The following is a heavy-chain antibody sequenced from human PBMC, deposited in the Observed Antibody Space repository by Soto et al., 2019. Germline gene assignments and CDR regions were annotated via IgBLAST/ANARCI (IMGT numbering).Heavy chain of an antibody. Sequence: GGSLRLSCAASGFTFSSYAMSWVRQAPGKGLEWVSAISGSGGSTYYADSVKGRFTISRDNSKNTLYLQMNSLRAEDTAVYYCAKENSLRWTSGGEIDYFDYWGQGTLVTVSS. D-gene: IGHD4-17*01. J-gene: IGHJ4*02. CDR3: AKENSLRWTSGGEIDYFDY. CDR1: GFTFSSYA. CDR2: ISGSGGST. V-gene: IGHV3-23*01.